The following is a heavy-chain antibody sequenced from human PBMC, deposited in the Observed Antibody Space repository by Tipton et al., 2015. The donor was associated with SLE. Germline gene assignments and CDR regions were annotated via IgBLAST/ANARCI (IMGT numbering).Heavy chain of an antibody. CDR1: GDSIGRSNYY. CDR2: IYRSGST. J-gene: IGHJ4*02. CDR3: AREGDRDYFDF. Sequence: LRLSCTVSGDSIGRSNYYWGWIRQTPGKGLEWIGRIYRSGSTDYNTSLKSRVTMSVDTSRNRFSLKLTSVTAADAAVYYCAREGDRDYFDFWGQGMLVTVSS. V-gene: IGHV4-39*07. D-gene: IGHD2-21*02.